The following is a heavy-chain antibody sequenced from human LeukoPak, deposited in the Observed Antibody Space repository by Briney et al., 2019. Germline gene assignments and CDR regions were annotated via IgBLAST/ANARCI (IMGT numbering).Heavy chain of an antibody. CDR3: ARESGPFSSSWYTAYYYYYMDV. J-gene: IGHJ6*03. D-gene: IGHD6-13*01. Sequence: RTGGSLRLSCAASGFTFSSYAMSWVRQAPGKGLEWVSAISGIAGSTYYADSVKGRFTISRDNAKNSLYLQMNSLRDEDTAVYYCARESGPFSSSWYTAYYYYYMDVWGKGTTVTVSS. V-gene: IGHV3-23*01. CDR2: ISGIAGST. CDR1: GFTFSSYA.